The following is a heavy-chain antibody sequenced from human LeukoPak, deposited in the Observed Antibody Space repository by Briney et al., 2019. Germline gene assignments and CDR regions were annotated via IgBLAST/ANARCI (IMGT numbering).Heavy chain of an antibody. J-gene: IGHJ4*02. CDR1: GFTFSSYA. D-gene: IGHD1-26*01. CDR3: ATDRNSGKYYDY. V-gene: IGHV3-33*08. Sequence: GGSLRLSCAASGFTFSSYAMNWVRQAPGKGLEWVAVIYYDGSNQYYADSVKGRFTVSRDNAKNTLYLQMDSLRAEDTAVYYCATDRNSGKYYDYWGQGTLVTVSS. CDR2: IYYDGSNQ.